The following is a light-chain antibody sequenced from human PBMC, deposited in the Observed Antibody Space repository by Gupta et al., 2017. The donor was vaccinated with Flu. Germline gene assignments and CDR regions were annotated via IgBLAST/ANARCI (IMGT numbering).Light chain of an antibody. CDR1: SSDVGGYIY. V-gene: IGLV2-14*01. Sequence: QSALTQPASVSGSPGQSITISCTGTSSDVGGYIYVSWYQQHPGKAPKLMIYEVSNRPSGVSNRFSGSKSGNTASLTISGLQAEDGADYYCSSYSSSSSLVVFGGGTQLTVL. J-gene: IGLJ2*01. CDR2: EVS. CDR3: SSYSSSSSLVV.